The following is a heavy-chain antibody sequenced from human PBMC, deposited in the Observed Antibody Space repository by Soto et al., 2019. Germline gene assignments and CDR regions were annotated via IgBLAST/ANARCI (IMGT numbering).Heavy chain of an antibody. D-gene: IGHD3-3*01. CDR2: IRGNGGAT. CDR3: ATRLTIFGIVKLSTWFDP. Sequence: GGSLRLSCTASGLTFSNFAMSWVRQSPGKGLEWVSTIRGNGGATFYADSVKGRFTISRDDSKKTLYLQMNGLTAEDTAVYYCATRLTIFGIVKLSTWFDPWGQGTLVTVSS. CDR1: GLTFSNFA. J-gene: IGHJ5*02. V-gene: IGHV3-23*01.